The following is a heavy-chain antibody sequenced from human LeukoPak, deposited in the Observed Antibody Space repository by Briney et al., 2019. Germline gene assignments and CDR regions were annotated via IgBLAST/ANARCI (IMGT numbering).Heavy chain of an antibody. D-gene: IGHD4-17*01. Sequence: ASVKVSCKASGGTFSSYAISWVRQAPGQGLEWMGGIIPIFGTANYAQKLQGRVTMTTDTSTSTAYMELRSLRSDDTAVYYCARGAYTYGDYVVPYYYYYGMDVWGQGTTVTVSS. J-gene: IGHJ6*02. CDR1: GGTFSSYA. CDR3: ARGAYTYGDYVVPYYYYYGMDV. CDR2: IIPIFGTA. V-gene: IGHV1-69*05.